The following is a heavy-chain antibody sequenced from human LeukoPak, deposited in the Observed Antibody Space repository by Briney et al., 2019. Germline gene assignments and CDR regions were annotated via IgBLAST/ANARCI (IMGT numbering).Heavy chain of an antibody. CDR3: AKDPLKYCSGGSCYLGDAFDI. V-gene: IGHV3-23*01. D-gene: IGHD2-15*01. J-gene: IGHJ3*02. Sequence: GGSLRLSCAASGFTFSSYAISWVRQAPGKGLEWVSAISGSGGSTYYADSVKGRFTISRDNSKNTLYLQMNSLRAEDTAVYYCAKDPLKYCSGGSCYLGDAFDIWGQGTMVTVSS. CDR2: ISGSGGST. CDR1: GFTFSSYA.